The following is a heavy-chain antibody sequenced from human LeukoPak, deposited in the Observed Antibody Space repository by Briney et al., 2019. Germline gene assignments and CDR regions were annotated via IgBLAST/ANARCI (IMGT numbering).Heavy chain of an antibody. V-gene: IGHV4-39*07. CDR1: GGSISRISYY. CDR2: FYYSGST. J-gene: IGHJ5*02. CDR3: ARDPQSVSSGLYDGWFDP. D-gene: IGHD3-22*01. Sequence: SETLSLTCTVSGGSISRISYYWGWIRQPPGKGLEWIGSFYYSGSTYYNPSLKSRVTISLDTSKNQFSLRLTSVTAADTAVYYCARDPQSVSSGLYDGWFDPWGQGTLVTVSS.